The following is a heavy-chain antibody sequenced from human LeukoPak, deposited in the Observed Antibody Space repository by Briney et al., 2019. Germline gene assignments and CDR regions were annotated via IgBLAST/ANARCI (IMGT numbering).Heavy chain of an antibody. Sequence: SETLSLTCAVYGGSFSGYYWSWIRQPPGKGLEWIGEINHSGSTDYSPSLKSRVTISVDTSKNQFSLKLSSVTAADTAVYYCARGIAAAGTWWFDPWGQGTLVTVSS. CDR2: INHSGST. D-gene: IGHD6-13*01. CDR1: GGSFSGYY. V-gene: IGHV4-34*01. CDR3: ARGIAAAGTWWFDP. J-gene: IGHJ5*02.